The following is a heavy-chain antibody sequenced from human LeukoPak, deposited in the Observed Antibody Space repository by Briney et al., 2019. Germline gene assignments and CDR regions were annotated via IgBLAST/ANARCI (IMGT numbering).Heavy chain of an antibody. CDR2: IYSGGST. J-gene: IGHJ3*02. CDR1: GFTVSSNY. CDR3: ARERTDYYDSSGYYSNHDAFDI. Sequence: GGSLRLSCAASGFTVSSNYMSWVRQAPGKGLEWVSVIYSGGSTYYADSVKGRFTISRDNSKNTLYLQMNSLRAEDTAVYYCARERTDYYDSSGYYSNHDAFDIWGQGTMVTVSS. D-gene: IGHD3-22*01. V-gene: IGHV3-66*01.